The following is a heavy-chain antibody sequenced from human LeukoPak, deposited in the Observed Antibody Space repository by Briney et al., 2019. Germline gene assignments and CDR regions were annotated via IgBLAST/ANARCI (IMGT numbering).Heavy chain of an antibody. CDR2: INRSGST. J-gene: IGHJ6*02. D-gene: IGHD1-20*01. Sequence: SETLSLTCAVYGGSFSGYYWSWIRQPPGKGLEWIGEINRSGSTNYNPSLKSRVIISVDTSKNQFSLKLSSVTAADTAVYYCARNTDITNYYGMDVWGQGTTVTVSS. CDR1: GGSFSGYY. V-gene: IGHV4-34*01. CDR3: ARNTDITNYYGMDV.